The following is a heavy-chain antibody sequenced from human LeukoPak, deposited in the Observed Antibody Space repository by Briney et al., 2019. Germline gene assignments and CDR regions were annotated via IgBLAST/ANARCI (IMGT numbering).Heavy chain of an antibody. CDR1: GYIFTSYY. J-gene: IGHJ4*02. CDR3: ARSHGDYGDYEALLDY. Sequence: ASVKVSCKASGYIFTSYYMHWVRQAPGQGLEWMGIINPSGGSTSYAQKFQGRVTMTRDTSTSTVYMELSSLRSEDTAVYYCARSHGDYGDYEALLDYWGQGTLVTVSS. D-gene: IGHD4-17*01. V-gene: IGHV1-46*01. CDR2: INPSGGST.